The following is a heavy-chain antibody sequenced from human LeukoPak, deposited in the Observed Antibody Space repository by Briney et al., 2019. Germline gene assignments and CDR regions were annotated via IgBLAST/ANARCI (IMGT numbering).Heavy chain of an antibody. CDR1: GFTFNSYS. Sequence: GGSLRLSCAASGFTFNSYSMNWVRQAPGKGLEWVSYISSGSGTMYYADSVKGRFTISRDNAKNSLYLQMNNLRAEDTAVYYCARRLAALGAHHPGGWGWGIDSWGQGTLVTVSS. V-gene: IGHV3-48*01. D-gene: IGHD3-16*01. CDR2: ISSGSGTM. J-gene: IGHJ4*02. CDR3: ARRLAALGAHHPGGWGWGIDS.